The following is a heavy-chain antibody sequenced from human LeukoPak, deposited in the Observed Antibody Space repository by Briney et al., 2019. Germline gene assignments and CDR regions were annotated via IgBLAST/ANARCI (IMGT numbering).Heavy chain of an antibody. CDR3: ARDSDLQTIFGVVTSDY. D-gene: IGHD3-3*01. CDR1: GFTFSSYS. Sequence: GGSPRLSCAASGFTFSSYSMNWVRQAPGKGLEWVSYISSSSSTIYYADSVKGRFTISRDNAKNSLYLQMNSLRAEDTAVYYCARDSDLQTIFGVVTSDYWGQGTLVTVSS. J-gene: IGHJ4*02. CDR2: ISSSSSTI. V-gene: IGHV3-48*01.